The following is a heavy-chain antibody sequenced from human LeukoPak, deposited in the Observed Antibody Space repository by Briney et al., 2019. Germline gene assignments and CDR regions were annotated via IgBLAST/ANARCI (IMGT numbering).Heavy chain of an antibody. CDR1: GGSISNYY. D-gene: IGHD1-26*01. J-gene: IGHJ4*02. V-gene: IGHV4-59*06. Sequence: SETLSLTCTVSGGSISNYYWSWIRQHPGKGLEWIGYIYYSGSTYYNPSLKSRVTISVDTSKNQFSLKLSSVTAADTAVYYCASYYGWYFDYWGQGTLVTVSS. CDR2: IYYSGST. CDR3: ASYYGWYFDY.